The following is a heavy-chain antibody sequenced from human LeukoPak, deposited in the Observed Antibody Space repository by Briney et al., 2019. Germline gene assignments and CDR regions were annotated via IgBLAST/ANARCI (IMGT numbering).Heavy chain of an antibody. V-gene: IGHV4-59*01. CDR1: GGSISSYY. CDR3: ARRSTYYYGSGSYQTTPYNWFDP. J-gene: IGHJ5*02. D-gene: IGHD3-10*01. CDR2: IYYSGST. Sequence: SETLSLTCTVSGGSISSYYWSWIRQPPGKELEWIGYIYYSGSTNYNPSLKSRVTISVDTSKNQFSLKLSSVTAADTAVYYCARRSTYYYGSGSYQTTPYNWFDPWGQGTLVTVSS.